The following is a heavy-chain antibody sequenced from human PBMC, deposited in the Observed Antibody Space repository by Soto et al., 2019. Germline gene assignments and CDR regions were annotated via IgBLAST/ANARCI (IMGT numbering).Heavy chain of an antibody. Sequence: SETLSLTCTVSGDSVSSVGFHWAWLRRPPGKGLEWIGYIYNGGSTYYRPSLESRTHMSLDATRNHYSLRLTSVTAADTAVYFCARAPVGLDTISYFDYWGQGKLVTVSS. CDR2: IYNGGST. V-gene: IGHV4-30-4*01. J-gene: IGHJ4*02. CDR1: GDSVSSVGFH. D-gene: IGHD3-3*01. CDR3: ARAPVGLDTISYFDY.